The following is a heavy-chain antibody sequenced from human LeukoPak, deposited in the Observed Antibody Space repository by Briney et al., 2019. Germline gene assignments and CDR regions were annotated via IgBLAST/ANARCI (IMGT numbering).Heavy chain of an antibody. D-gene: IGHD4-17*01. V-gene: IGHV3-30*02. Sequence: GGSLRLSCAASGFTFRSYGMHWVRQAPGKGLEWVAIIRYDGTNKYYADSVKGRFTISRDNARSSLYLQLNSLRAEDTAVYYCARDWQTVDGNYYYMDVWGKGTTVTVSS. CDR2: IRYDGTNK. CDR3: ARDWQTVDGNYYYMDV. CDR1: GFTFRSYG. J-gene: IGHJ6*03.